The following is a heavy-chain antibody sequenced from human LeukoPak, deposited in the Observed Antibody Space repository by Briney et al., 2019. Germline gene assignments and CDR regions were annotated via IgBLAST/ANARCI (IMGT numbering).Heavy chain of an antibody. CDR2: ISSSGSTI. CDR1: GFTFSDYY. J-gene: IGHJ6*03. V-gene: IGHV3-11*04. CDR3: ARDGYRRYYYYMDV. D-gene: IGHD5-12*01. Sequence: PGGSLRLSCAASGFTFSDYYMSWIRQAPGKGLEWVSYISSSGSTIYYADSVKGRFTISRDNANNSLYLQMNSLRAEDTAVYYCARDGYRRYYYYMDVWGKGTTVTVSS.